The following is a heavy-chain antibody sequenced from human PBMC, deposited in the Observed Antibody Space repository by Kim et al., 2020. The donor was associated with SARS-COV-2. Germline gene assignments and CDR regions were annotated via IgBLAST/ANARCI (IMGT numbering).Heavy chain of an antibody. V-gene: IGHV4-4*02. Sequence: SETLSLTCAVSGGSISNSNWWSWVRQPPGKGLEWIGEIYHSGSTNYNPSLKSRVTISVDKSKNQFSLKLSSVTAADTAVYYCARRYCSGGGCSEFDPWGQGTLVTVSS. D-gene: IGHD2-15*01. CDR3: ARRYCSGGGCSEFDP. CDR1: GGSISNSNW. CDR2: IYHSGST. J-gene: IGHJ5*02.